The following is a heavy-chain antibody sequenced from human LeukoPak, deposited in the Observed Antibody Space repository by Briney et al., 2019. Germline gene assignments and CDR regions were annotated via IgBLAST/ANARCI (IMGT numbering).Heavy chain of an antibody. CDR3: ARGRRQYYDSSGYYFDY. Sequence: ASVKVSCKASGYTFTSYDINWVRQATGQGLEWMGWMNPNSGNTGYAQKFQGRVTMTRNTSISTVYMELSSLRSEDTAVYYCARGRRQYYDSSGYYFDYWGQGTLVTVSS. CDR1: GYTFTSYD. CDR2: MNPNSGNT. V-gene: IGHV1-8*01. D-gene: IGHD3-22*01. J-gene: IGHJ4*02.